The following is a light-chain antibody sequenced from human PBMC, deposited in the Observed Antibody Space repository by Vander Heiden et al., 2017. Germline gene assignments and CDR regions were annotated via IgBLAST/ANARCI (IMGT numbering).Light chain of an antibody. CDR1: QSISSY. CDR3: QQSYSTPPWT. CDR2: AAS. J-gene: IGKJ1*01. Sequence: DIQMTQSPPSLSASVGDRVTITCRASQSISSYLNWYQQKPGKAPKFLIYAASTLQSGVPSRCSGSGSGTDFTLTISSLQPEDFATYYCQQSYSTPPWTFGQGTKVEIK. V-gene: IGKV1-39*01.